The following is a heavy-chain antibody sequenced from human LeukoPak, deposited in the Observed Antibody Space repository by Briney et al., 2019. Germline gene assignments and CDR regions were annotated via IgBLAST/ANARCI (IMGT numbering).Heavy chain of an antibody. D-gene: IGHD1-26*01. CDR3: AKDPELALNWFDP. Sequence: ASVKVSCKASGGTFSSYAISWVRQAPGQGLEWMGGIIPIFGTANYAQKFQGRVTITTDESTSTAYMELSSLRSEDTAVYYCAKDPELALNWFDPWGQGTLVTVSS. V-gene: IGHV1-69*05. CDR2: IIPIFGTA. J-gene: IGHJ5*02. CDR1: GGTFSSYA.